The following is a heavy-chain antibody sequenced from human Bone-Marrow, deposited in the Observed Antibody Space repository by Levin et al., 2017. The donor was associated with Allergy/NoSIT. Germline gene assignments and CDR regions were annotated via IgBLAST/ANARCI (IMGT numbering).Heavy chain of an antibody. CDR3: TRDRKGVGSYLPLYYFDH. Sequence: PGGSLRLSCAASGFTFTGYAMNWVRQAPGKGLEWVSSISSSSSSIYYADSVKGRFTISRNSAKTSVYLQMNSLRTEDTAVYFCTRDRKGVGSYLPLYYFDHWGQGTLVTVSS. CDR2: ISSSSSSI. CDR1: GFTFTGYA. V-gene: IGHV3-21*01. D-gene: IGHD1-26*01. J-gene: IGHJ4*02.